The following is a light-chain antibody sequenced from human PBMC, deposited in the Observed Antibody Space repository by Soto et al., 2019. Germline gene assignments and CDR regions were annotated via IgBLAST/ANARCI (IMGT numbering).Light chain of an antibody. J-gene: IGLJ2*01. Sequence: QSVLTQPPSVPGAPGQRVTISCTGTRSNIGANFDVQWFQQVPGTAPKLLISANNNRPSGVPDRFSGSKSGTSAFLAITGLQAEDEANYYSQSYDISLSGVIFGGGTQLTVL. CDR2: ANN. V-gene: IGLV1-40*01. CDR3: QSYDISLSGVI. CDR1: RSNIGANFD.